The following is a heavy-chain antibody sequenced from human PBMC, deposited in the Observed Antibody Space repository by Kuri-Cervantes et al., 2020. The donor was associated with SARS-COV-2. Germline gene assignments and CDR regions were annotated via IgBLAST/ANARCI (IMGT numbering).Heavy chain of an antibody. CDR3: ARAARITIFGVVMAFDI. D-gene: IGHD3-3*01. V-gene: IGHV4-4*02. J-gene: IGHJ3*02. Sequence: GSLRLSCAVSGGSISSSNWWSWVRQPPGKGLEWIGYIHYSGNTNYNPSLKSRVTISADTSKNQFSLKLSSVTAADTAVYYCARAARITIFGVVMAFDIWGQGTMVTVSS. CDR1: GGSISSSNW. CDR2: IHYSGNT.